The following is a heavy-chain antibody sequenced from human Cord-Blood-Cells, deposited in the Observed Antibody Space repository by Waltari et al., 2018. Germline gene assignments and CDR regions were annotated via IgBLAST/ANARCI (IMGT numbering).Heavy chain of an antibody. D-gene: IGHD3-3*01. V-gene: IGHV4-34*01. J-gene: IGHJ4*02. CDR2: INHSGST. CDR1: GGSSSGYS. CDR3: ARSHYDFWSGYSGFDY. Sequence: QVQLQQWGAGLLKPSETLSLTCAAHGGSSSGYSWSWIRQPPGKGLEWIGEINHSGSTNYNPSLKSRVTISVDTSKNQFSLKLSSVTAADTAVYYCARSHYDFWSGYSGFDYWGQGTLVTVSS.